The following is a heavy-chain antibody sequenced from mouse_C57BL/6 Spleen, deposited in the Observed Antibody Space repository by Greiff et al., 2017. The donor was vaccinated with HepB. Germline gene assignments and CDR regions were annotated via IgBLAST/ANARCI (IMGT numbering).Heavy chain of an antibody. CDR1: GYSITSGYD. D-gene: IGHD1-1*01. V-gene: IGHV3-1*01. Sequence: EVMLVESGPGMVKPSQSLSLTCTVTGYSITSGYDWHWIRHFPGNKLEWMGYISYSGSTNYNPSLKSRISITHDTSKNHFFLKLNSVTTEDTATYYCARDYYGSSYMFAYWGQGTLVTVSA. CDR3: ARDYYGSSYMFAY. J-gene: IGHJ3*01. CDR2: ISYSGST.